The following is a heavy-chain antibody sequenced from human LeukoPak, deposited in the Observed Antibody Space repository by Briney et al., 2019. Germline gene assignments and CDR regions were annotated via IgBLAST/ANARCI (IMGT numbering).Heavy chain of an antibody. Sequence: SETLSLTCTVSGGSISSSSYYWGWIRQPPGKGLEWIGSIYYSGSTYYNPSLKSRVTISVDTSKNQFSLKLSSVTAADTAVYYCASLYGDSPTTQQEDVWGKGTTVTVSS. J-gene: IGHJ6*04. D-gene: IGHD4-17*01. CDR3: ASLYGDSPTTQQEDV. CDR2: IYYSGST. CDR1: GGSISSSSYY. V-gene: IGHV4-39*01.